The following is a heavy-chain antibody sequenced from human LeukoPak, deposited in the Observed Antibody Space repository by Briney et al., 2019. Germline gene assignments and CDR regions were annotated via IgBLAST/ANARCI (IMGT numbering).Heavy chain of an antibody. CDR2: IYYSGRT. CDR3: ARVAYGSSWFDP. D-gene: IGHD1-14*01. J-gene: IGHJ5*02. V-gene: IGHV4-59*01. Sequence: SETLSLTCTVSGGSISSYYWNWIRQPPGKGLEWIGYIYYSGRTTYNPSLKSPVSLSIDTSKNQFSLELTSVTAADTAVYYCARVAYGSSWFDPWGQGTLVTVSS. CDR1: GGSISSYY.